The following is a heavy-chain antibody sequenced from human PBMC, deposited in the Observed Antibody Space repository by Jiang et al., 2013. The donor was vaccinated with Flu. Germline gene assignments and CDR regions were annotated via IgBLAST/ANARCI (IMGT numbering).Heavy chain of an antibody. CDR1: GYTFTSYG. CDR2: ISAYNGNT. D-gene: IGHD3-9*01. CDR3: ARGDSTDFDWLLYGDY. J-gene: IGHJ4*02. Sequence: QLVESGAEVKKPGAVSETVSCKASGYTFTSYGISWVRQAPGQGLEWMGWISAYNGNTNYAQKLQGRVTMTTDTSTSTAYMELRSLRSDDTAVYYCARGDSTDFDWLLYGDYWGQGTLVTVSS. V-gene: IGHV1-18*01.